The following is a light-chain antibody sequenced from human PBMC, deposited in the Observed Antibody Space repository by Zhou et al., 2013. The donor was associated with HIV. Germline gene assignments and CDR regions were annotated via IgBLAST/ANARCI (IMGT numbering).Light chain of an antibody. CDR1: QSLLHSNGYNS. Sequence: EIVLTQSPLTLPVTPGEPASISCRSSQSLLHSNGYNSLDWYLQKPGQSPQLLIYLGSNRASGVPDRFSGSGSGTDFTLKISRVEAEDVGVYYCMQALQSPFTFGGGTKVEIK. CDR2: LGS. CDR3: MQALQSPFT. V-gene: IGKV2-28*01. J-gene: IGKJ4*01.